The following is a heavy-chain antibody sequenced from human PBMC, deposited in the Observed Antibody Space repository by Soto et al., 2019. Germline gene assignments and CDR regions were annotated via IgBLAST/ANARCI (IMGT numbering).Heavy chain of an antibody. V-gene: IGHV1-2*02. J-gene: IGHJ6*02. CDR2: INPNTGDT. CDR3: ARDRNELRSLEWLNYYYYYGMDV. Sequence: ASVKVSCKASGYTFTAYYIHWVRQAPGQGLEWMGWINPNTGDTSYAQKFLGRVTMTTDTSMSTAYMELSSLRSDDTAVYYCARDRNELRSLEWLNYYYYYGMDVWGQGTTVTVSS. D-gene: IGHD3-3*01. CDR1: GYTFTAYY.